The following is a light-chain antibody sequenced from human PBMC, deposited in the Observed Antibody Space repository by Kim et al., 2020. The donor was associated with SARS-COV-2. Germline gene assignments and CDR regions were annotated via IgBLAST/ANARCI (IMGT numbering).Light chain of an antibody. V-gene: IGLV3-21*04. CDR3: QVWDSSSEHPV. CDR2: YDS. J-gene: IGLJ2*01. CDR1: NIGSKS. Sequence: SYELTQPPSVSVAPGKTARTTCGGNNIGSKSVHWYQQKPGQAPVLVIYYDSDRPSGIPERFSGSNSGNTATLTISRVEAGDEADYYCQVWDSSSEHPVFGGGTKLTVL.